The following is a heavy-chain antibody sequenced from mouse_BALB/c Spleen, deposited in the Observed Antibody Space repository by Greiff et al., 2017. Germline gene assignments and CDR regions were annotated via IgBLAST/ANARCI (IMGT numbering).Heavy chain of an antibody. CDR3: AREDYYGSGGYFDY. Sequence: DVHLVESGPSLVKPSQTLSLTCSVTGDSITSGYWNWIRKFPGNKLEYMGYISYSGSTYYNPSLKSRISITRDTSKNQYYLQLNSVTTEDTATYYCAREDYYGSGGYFDYWGQGTTLTVSS. CDR1: GDSITSGY. J-gene: IGHJ2*01. D-gene: IGHD1-1*01. V-gene: IGHV3-8*02. CDR2: ISYSGST.